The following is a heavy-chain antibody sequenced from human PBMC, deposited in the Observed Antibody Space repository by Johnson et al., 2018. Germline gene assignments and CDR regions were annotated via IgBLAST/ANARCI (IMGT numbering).Heavy chain of an antibody. CDR1: GFTFSSYA. V-gene: IGHV3-64*01. D-gene: IGHD2-21*02. J-gene: IGHJ3*02. CDR3: ARACGDCYPYDAFDI. CDR2: ISSNGGST. Sequence: VQLVESGGGLVQPGGSXRLSCAASGFTFSSYAMHWVRQAPGKGLEYVSAISSNGGSTYYATSVKGRFTISRDNSKNTLYLQMGSLRAEDMAVYYCARACGDCYPYDAFDIWGQGTMVTVSS.